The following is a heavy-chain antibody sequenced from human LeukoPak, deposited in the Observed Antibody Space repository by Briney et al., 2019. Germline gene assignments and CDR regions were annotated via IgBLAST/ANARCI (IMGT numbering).Heavy chain of an antibody. V-gene: IGHV4-59*11. CDR2: IYYRGST. Sequence: SSETLSLTCTVSGGSLSSQYWSWIRQPPGKGLEWIGYIYYRGSTSYNPSLKSRVTISVDTSKNQFSLRLNSVTAADTAVYYCARYIISEYSKSHSHFDPWGQGTLVTVSS. D-gene: IGHD5-18*01. CDR3: ARYIISEYSKSHSHFDP. CDR1: GGSLSSQY. J-gene: IGHJ5*02.